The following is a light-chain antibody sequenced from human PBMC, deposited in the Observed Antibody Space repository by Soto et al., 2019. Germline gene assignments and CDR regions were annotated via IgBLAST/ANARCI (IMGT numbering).Light chain of an antibody. CDR2: GAS. Sequence: EIVMTQSPATLSVSPGERATLSCRARQSVSSNLAWYRQKPGQAPRLLIYGASTRATDIPARFSGSGSGTEFTLIISSLQSEDFAVYYCQQYVDWPYTFGQGTNLEI. J-gene: IGKJ2*01. CDR1: QSVSSN. CDR3: QQYVDWPYT. V-gene: IGKV3-15*01.